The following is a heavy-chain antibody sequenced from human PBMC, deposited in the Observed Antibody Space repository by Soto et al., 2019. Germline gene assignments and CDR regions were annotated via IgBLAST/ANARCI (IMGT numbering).Heavy chain of an antibody. Sequence: AAEKVSCKASGGTFSSYAVSWVRQAPGQGLEWMGGIIPIFGTASYAQKFQGRVTITADESTSTAYMELSSLRSEDTAVYYCARGDKRDFWSGYSYYYYGMDVWGQGTTVTVSS. CDR3: ARGDKRDFWSGYSYYYYGMDV. D-gene: IGHD3-3*01. CDR1: GGTFSSYA. CDR2: IIPIFGTA. J-gene: IGHJ6*02. V-gene: IGHV1-69*13.